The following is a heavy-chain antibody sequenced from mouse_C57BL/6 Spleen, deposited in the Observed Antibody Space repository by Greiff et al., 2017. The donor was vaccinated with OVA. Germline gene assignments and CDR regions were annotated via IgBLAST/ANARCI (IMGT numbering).Heavy chain of an antibody. J-gene: IGHJ3*01. CDR1: GFTFSSYA. CDR3: AREDGYYLFAC. D-gene: IGHD2-3*01. V-gene: IGHV5-4*01. CDR2: ISDGGSYT. Sequence: EVQLVESGGGLVKPGGSLKLSCAASGFTFSSYAMSWVRQTPEKRLEWVATISDGGSYTYYPDNVKGRFTISRDNAKNNLYLQMSHLKSEDTAMYYCAREDGYYLFACWGQGTLVTVSA.